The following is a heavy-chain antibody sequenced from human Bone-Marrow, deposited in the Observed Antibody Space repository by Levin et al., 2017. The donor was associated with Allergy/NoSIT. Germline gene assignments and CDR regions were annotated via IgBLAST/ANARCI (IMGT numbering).Heavy chain of an antibody. J-gene: IGHJ6*03. CDR1: GYTFTGYY. V-gene: IGHV1-2*02. D-gene: IGHD2-2*01. CDR2: INPNSGGT. CDR3: ARDTPLLVVPAAMGPYYYYMDV. Sequence: ASVKVSCKASGYTFTGYYMHWVRQAPGQGLEWMGWINPNSGGTNYAQKFQGRVTMTRDTSISTAYMELSRLRSDDTAVYYCARDTPLLVVPAAMGPYYYYMDVWGKGTTVTVSS.